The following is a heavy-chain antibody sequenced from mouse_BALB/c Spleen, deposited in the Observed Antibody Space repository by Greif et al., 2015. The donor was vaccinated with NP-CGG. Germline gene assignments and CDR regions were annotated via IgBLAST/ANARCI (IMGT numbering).Heavy chain of an antibody. CDR2: IYPGSGNT. D-gene: IGHD4-1*01. CDR3: ARRTGTEAMDY. V-gene: IGHV1-84*02. Sequence: VHLVESGPELVKPGASVKISCKASGYTFTDYYINWVRQKPGQGLEWIGWIYPGSGNTKYNEKFKGKATLTVDTSSSTVYMQLSSLTSEDTAVYFCARRTGTEAMDYWGQGTSVTVSS. CDR1: GYTFTDYY. J-gene: IGHJ4*01.